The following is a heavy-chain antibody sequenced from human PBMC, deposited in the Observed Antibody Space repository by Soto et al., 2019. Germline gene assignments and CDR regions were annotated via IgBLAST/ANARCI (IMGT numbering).Heavy chain of an antibody. D-gene: IGHD2-15*01. V-gene: IGHV3-33*08. CDR2: IRYDGSTT. CDR1: GFTFNTYG. J-gene: IGHJ6*02. CDR3: ARDDCPGAYCYSWPFNYGVDV. Sequence: QVQLVESGGGVVQPGGSLRLSCTTSGFTFNTYGMHWVRQAPGKGLEWVAIIRYDGSTTYYADSVKGRFTIARDNSQNSPHLQMNSLSADHTAMYHCARDDCPGAYCYSWPFNYGVDVWGQGDTVTVSS.